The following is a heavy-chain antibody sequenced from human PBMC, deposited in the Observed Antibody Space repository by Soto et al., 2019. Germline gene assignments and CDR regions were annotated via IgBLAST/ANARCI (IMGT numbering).Heavy chain of an antibody. CDR1: VFTVRDNC. V-gene: IGHV3-74*03. Sequence: LXLFCAASVFTVRDNCIHWVRQAPWKGLVWVSGIKSDGSSTTYADSVKGRFTISRDNAKNTLYLQMNSLRAEDTAVYYCASAAPFNYGGNSGFDFWGQGTLVTVSS. CDR2: IKSDGSST. CDR3: ASAAPFNYGGNSGFDF. D-gene: IGHD4-17*01. J-gene: IGHJ4*02.